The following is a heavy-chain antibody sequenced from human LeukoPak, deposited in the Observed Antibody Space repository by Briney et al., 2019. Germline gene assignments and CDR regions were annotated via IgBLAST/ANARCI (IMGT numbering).Heavy chain of an antibody. V-gene: IGHV3-7*02. CDR3: ARAGYCTNGVCPGARWYFDL. J-gene: IGHJ2*01. Sequence: QPGGSLRLSCAASGFTFSSYWMSWVRQAPGKGLEWVANIKQDGSAKYYVDSVKGRFTISRDNAKNSLYLQMNSLRVEDTAVYYCARAGYCTNGVCPGARWYFDLWGRGTLVTVSS. CDR2: IKQDGSAK. CDR1: GFTFSSYW. D-gene: IGHD2-8*01.